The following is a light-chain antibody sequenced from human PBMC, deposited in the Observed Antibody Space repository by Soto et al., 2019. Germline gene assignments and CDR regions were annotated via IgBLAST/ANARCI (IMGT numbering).Light chain of an antibody. Sequence: DIQMTQSPSSLSASVGDRVTITCRASQSISNYLNWYQQKPGKAPKLLIYAASSMQSGVPSRFSGSGSDTDFTLTISSLQPDYSAPYYCQQSFSPLWTVGQGTKVEV. CDR1: QSISNY. J-gene: IGKJ1*01. CDR3: QQSFSPLWT. V-gene: IGKV1-39*01. CDR2: AAS.